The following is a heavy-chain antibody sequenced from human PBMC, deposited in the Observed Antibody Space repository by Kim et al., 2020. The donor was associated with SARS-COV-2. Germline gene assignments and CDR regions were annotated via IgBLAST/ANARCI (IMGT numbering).Heavy chain of an antibody. V-gene: IGHV3-21*01. CDR3: ARAVVAARFDAFDI. Sequence: GGSLRLSCAASGFTFSSYSMNWVRQAPGKGLEWVSSISSSSSYIYYADSVKGRFTISRDNAKNSLYLQMNSLRAEDTAVYYCARAVVAARFDAFDIWGQGTMVTVSS. CDR1: GFTFSSYS. CDR2: ISSSSSYI. D-gene: IGHD2-15*01. J-gene: IGHJ3*02.